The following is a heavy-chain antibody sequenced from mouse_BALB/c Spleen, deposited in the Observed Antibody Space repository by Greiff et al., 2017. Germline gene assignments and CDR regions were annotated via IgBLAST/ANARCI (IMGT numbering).Heavy chain of an antibody. D-gene: IGHD2-1*01. CDR3: ARYGNYYAMDY. Sequence: EVKLVESGGGLVKPGGSLKLSCAASGFTFSSFGMHWVRQAPEKGLEWVAYISSGSSTIYYADTVKGRFTISRDNPKNTLFLQMTSLRSEDTAMYYCARYGNYYAMDYWGQGTSVTVSS. CDR2: ISSGSSTI. CDR1: GFTFSSFG. V-gene: IGHV5-17*02. J-gene: IGHJ4*01.